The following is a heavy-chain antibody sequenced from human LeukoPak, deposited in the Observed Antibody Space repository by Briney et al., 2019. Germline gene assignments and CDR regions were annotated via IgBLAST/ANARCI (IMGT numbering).Heavy chain of an antibody. V-gene: IGHV3-23*01. Sequence: GGSLRLSCAASGFTFSSYAMTWVRQAPGKGLEWVSTINHNGGRTYYADSLEGRFAISRDNSKNTLFLQMNSLRAEDTAVYYCAKADRVASAATLDYWGQGTLVTVSS. J-gene: IGHJ4*02. CDR2: INHNGGRT. CDR1: GFTFSSYA. CDR3: AKADRVASAATLDY. D-gene: IGHD2-15*01.